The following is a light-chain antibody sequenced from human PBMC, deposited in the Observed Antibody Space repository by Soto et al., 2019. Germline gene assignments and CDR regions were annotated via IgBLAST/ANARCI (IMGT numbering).Light chain of an antibody. J-gene: IGLJ7*01. Sequence: QSALTQPASVSGSPGQSITISCTGTDSDVGTYNLVSWYQQHPAKAPKLIIYEVSRRPSGVSNRFSGSKSGNTASLTISGLQAEDEADYYCCSFAGSGTPAVFGGGTQLTVL. CDR1: DSDVGTYNL. CDR3: CSFAGSGTPAV. CDR2: EVS. V-gene: IGLV2-23*02.